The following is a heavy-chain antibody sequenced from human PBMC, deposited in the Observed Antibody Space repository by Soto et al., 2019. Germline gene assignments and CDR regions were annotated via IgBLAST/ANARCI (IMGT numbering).Heavy chain of an antibody. Sequence: PSETLSRTWTVSGGSFKSGSYSWSWIRQPPGKGLEWIGYVYHTGRTSYNPSLKSRVTVSVDKSNNQFSLKLRSVTAADTAVYYCAKAHVMVVAGSTFDYWGHGTLVTVSS. D-gene: IGHD6-19*01. V-gene: IGHV4-61*01. J-gene: IGHJ4*01. CDR1: GGSFKSGSYS. CDR2: VYHTGRT. CDR3: AKAHVMVVAGSTFDY.